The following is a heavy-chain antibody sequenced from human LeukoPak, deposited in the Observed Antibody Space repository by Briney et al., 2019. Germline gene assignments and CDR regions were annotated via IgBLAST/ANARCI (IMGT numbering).Heavy chain of an antibody. CDR1: GYTFTSYG. V-gene: IGHV1-18*01. J-gene: IGHJ4*02. CDR2: ISAYNGNT. D-gene: IGHD3-10*01. CDR3: ARGPYGSGSYKNDY. Sequence: ASVKVSCKASGYTFTSYGISWVRQAPGQGLEWMGWISAYNGNTDYAQKLQGRVTMTTDTSTSTAYMELRSLRSDDTAVYYCARGPYGSGSYKNDYWGQGTLVTVSS.